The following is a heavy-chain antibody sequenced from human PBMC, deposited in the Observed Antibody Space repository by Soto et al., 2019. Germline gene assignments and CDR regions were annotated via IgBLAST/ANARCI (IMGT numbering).Heavy chain of an antibody. D-gene: IGHD6-13*01. Sequence: SETLSLTCTVSGGSISSGGYYWSWIRQHPGKGLEWIGYIYYSGSTYYNPSLKSRVTISVDTSKNQFSLKLSSVTAADTAVYYCARDSRRSSSWYPDAFDIWGQGTMVTVSS. CDR2: IYYSGST. CDR1: GGSISSGGYY. V-gene: IGHV4-31*03. CDR3: ARDSRRSSSWYPDAFDI. J-gene: IGHJ3*02.